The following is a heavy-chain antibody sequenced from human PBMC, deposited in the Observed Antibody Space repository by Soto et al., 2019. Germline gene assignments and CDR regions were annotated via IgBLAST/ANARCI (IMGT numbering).Heavy chain of an antibody. J-gene: IGHJ4*02. D-gene: IGHD6-13*01. CDR3: ARDYSSSWIGSFDY. CDR1: GGTISSYY. CDR2: IYYSGST. Sequence: ETLTLARAVSGGTISSYYRCWIRQPPGKGLEWIGYIYYSGSTNYNPSLKSRVTISVDASKNQFSLKLSSVTAADTAVYYCARDYSSSWIGSFDYWGQGTLVTVSS. V-gene: IGHV4-59*01.